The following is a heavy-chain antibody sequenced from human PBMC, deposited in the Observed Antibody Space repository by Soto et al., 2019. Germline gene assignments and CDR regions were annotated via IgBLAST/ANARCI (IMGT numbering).Heavy chain of an antibody. Sequence: SETLSLTCTVSGGSVSSGSYYWSWIRQPPGKGLEWIGYIYYSGSTNYNPSLKSRVTISVDTSKNQFSLRLSSVTAADTAVYYCARGGNSYYYAMDVWGQGTTVTVSS. J-gene: IGHJ6*02. CDR3: ARGGNSYYYAMDV. D-gene: IGHD4-4*01. CDR1: GGSVSSGSYY. V-gene: IGHV4-61*01. CDR2: IYYSGST.